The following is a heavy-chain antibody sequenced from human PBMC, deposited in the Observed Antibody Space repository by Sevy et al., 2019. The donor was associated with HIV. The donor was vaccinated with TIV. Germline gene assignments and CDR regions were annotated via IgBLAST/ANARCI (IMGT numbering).Heavy chain of an antibody. Sequence: GGSLRLSCAASGFTFDDYAMHWVRQAPGKGLEWVSGISWNSGSIGYADSVKGRFTISRDNAKNSLYLQMNSLRAEDTALYYCAKDIRPTMVRGGSYGMDVWGQGTTVTVSS. CDR1: GFTFDDYA. D-gene: IGHD3-10*01. CDR3: AKDIRPTMVRGGSYGMDV. CDR2: ISWNSGSI. J-gene: IGHJ6*02. V-gene: IGHV3-9*01.